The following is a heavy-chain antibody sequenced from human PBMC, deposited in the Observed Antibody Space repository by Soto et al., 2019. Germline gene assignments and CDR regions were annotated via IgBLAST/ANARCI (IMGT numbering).Heavy chain of an antibody. Sequence: QVQLVQSGAEVKRPGSSVKVSCKASGDTFTFYSINWVRQAPGLGLEWMGRINPILSMSNYAQRFQGRVTMTEDKSTSIAYMELSSLRSEDTATYYCASSYGSGYRAFDYWGQGALVTVSS. CDR1: GDTFTFYS. CDR3: ASSYGSGYRAFDY. V-gene: IGHV1-69*02. J-gene: IGHJ4*02. D-gene: IGHD3-10*01. CDR2: INPILSMS.